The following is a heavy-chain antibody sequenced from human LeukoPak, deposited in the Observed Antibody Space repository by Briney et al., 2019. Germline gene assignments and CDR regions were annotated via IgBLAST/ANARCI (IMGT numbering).Heavy chain of an antibody. CDR3: ARGRGRFRPTYFDY. V-gene: IGHV4-34*01. CDR2: INHSGST. D-gene: IGHD1-26*01. CDR1: GGSFSGYY. J-gene: IGHJ4*02. Sequence: PSETLSLTCAAYGGSFSGYYWSWIRQPPGKGLEWIGEINHSGSTNYNPSLKSRVTISVDTSKNQFSLKLSSVTAADTAVYYCARGRGRFRPTYFDYWGQGTLVTVSS.